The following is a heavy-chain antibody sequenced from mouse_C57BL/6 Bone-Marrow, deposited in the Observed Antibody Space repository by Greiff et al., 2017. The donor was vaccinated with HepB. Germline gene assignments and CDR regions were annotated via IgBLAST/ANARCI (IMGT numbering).Heavy chain of an antibody. CDR3: VRPGYGSSWGDY. V-gene: IGHV10-1*01. CDR1: GFSFNTYA. D-gene: IGHD1-1*01. J-gene: IGHJ4*01. CDR2: IRSKSNNYAT. Sequence: EVQGVESGGGLVQPKGSLKLSCAASGFSFNTYAMNWVRQAPGKGLEWVARIRSKSNNYATYYADSVKDRFTISRDDSESMLYLQMNNLKTEDTAMYYCVRPGYGSSWGDYWGQGTSVTVSS.